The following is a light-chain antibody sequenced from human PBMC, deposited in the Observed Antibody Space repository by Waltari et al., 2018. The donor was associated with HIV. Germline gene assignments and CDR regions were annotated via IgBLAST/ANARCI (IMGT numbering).Light chain of an antibody. CDR2: WAS. CDR1: QSVLYNSNNKNY. Sequence: DIVMTQSPDSLAVSLGERATINCKSSQSVLYNSNNKNYLAWYQLKAGKPRNLLIYWASTREFGVPDRFSGSGSGTDCTLTISSLQAEDVAVYYCQQYYSTPSRYTFGQGTKLEIK. CDR3: QQYYSTPSRYT. J-gene: IGKJ2*01. V-gene: IGKV4-1*01.